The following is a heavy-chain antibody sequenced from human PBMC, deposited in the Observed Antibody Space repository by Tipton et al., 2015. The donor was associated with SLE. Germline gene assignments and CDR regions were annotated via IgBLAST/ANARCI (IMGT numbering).Heavy chain of an antibody. D-gene: IGHD3-10*01. J-gene: IGHJ5*02. Sequence: SLRLSCAASGFTFSSYGMHWVRQAPGKGLEWVAVIWYDGSNKYYADSVKGRFTISRDNAKNTLYLQMNSLRAEDTAVYYCARLPRGGWFDPWGQGTLVTVSS. V-gene: IGHV3-33*01. CDR3: ARLPRGGWFDP. CDR1: GFTFSSYG. CDR2: IWYDGSNK.